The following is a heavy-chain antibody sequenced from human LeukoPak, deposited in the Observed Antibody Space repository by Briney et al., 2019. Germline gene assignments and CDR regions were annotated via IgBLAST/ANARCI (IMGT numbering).Heavy chain of an antibody. D-gene: IGHD3-22*01. V-gene: IGHV3-23*01. CDR2: LSGSGGST. Sequence: PGGSLRLSCAASGFTFSSYAMSWVRQAPGKGLEWVSALSGSGGSTYYADSVKGRFTISRDNSKNTLYLQMNSLRAEDTAVYYCAKDHYYDSSGYYYGDYWGQGTLVTVSS. CDR3: AKDHYYDSSGYYYGDY. CDR1: GFTFSSYA. J-gene: IGHJ4*02.